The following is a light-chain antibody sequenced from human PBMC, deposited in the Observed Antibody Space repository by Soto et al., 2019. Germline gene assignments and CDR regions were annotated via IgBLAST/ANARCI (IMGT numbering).Light chain of an antibody. J-gene: IGKJ1*01. V-gene: IGKV3-15*01. CDR3: QQYNKWPRT. CDR1: QSLRSS. Sequence: ERMMTQSPDGLSVSLGERAARCCRASQSLRSSLAWYQQKPGQAPRLLIYGASTRAAIIPARFSGSGSGTEFTLTISSLQSEDFAVYYCQQYNKWPRTFGQGTKVDI. CDR2: GAS.